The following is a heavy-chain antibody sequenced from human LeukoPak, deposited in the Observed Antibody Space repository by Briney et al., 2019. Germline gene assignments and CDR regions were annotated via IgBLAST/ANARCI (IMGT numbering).Heavy chain of an antibody. CDR1: GGTFSSYA. J-gene: IGHJ5*02. Sequence: SVKVSCKASGGTFSSYAISWVRQAPGQGLEWMGGIIPIFGTANYAQKFQGRVTITADESTSTAYMELSSLRSDDTAVYYCARGVVAGRGPNWFDPWGQGTLVTVSS. V-gene: IGHV1-69*13. D-gene: IGHD2-15*01. CDR2: IIPIFGTA. CDR3: ARGVVAGRGPNWFDP.